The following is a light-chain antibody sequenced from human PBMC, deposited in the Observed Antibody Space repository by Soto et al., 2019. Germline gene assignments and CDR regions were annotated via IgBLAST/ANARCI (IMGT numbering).Light chain of an antibody. V-gene: IGKV3-15*01. CDR3: QQYNNWPQT. CDR1: QSVSSN. CDR2: GAS. Sequence: EIVMTQSPATLSVSPGERATLSCRASQSVSSNLAWYQQKPGQAPRLLIYGASSRATGIPARFSGSGSGTEFTLTNSSLQYEDFAGYYCQQYNNWPQTFGQGTKVEIK. J-gene: IGKJ1*01.